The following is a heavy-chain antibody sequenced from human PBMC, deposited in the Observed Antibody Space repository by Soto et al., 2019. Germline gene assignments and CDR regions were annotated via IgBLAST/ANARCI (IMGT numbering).Heavy chain of an antibody. V-gene: IGHV3-23*01. D-gene: IGHD2-2*01. CDR3: ASRTSGRYFDY. Sequence: EVQLLESGGGLVQPGGSLRLSCTASGFTFSSYAMNWVRQAPGKGLELVSVISGSGGSTYYADSVKGRFTISRDNSKNTLYLQMNSLRADDTAVDYCASRTSGRYFDYWGQGTLVTVSS. CDR2: ISGSGGST. CDR1: GFTFSSYA. J-gene: IGHJ4*02.